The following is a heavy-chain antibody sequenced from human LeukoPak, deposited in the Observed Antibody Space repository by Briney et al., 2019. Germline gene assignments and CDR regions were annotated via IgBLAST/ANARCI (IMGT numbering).Heavy chain of an antibody. V-gene: IGHV4-39*01. J-gene: IGHJ1*01. CDR3: ARHSGGKLFQH. CDR2: FYYSGST. CDR1: GGSISSSSYY. D-gene: IGHD4-23*01. Sequence: PSETLSLTCTVSGGSISSSSYYWGWIRQPPGKGLEWIGSFYYSGSTYYNTSPKSRVTISVDTSKNQFSLMLSSVTAANTAVYYCARHSGGKLFQHWGQGTLVTVSS.